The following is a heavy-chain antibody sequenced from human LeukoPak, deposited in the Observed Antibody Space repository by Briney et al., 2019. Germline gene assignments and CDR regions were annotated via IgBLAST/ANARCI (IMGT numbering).Heavy chain of an antibody. CDR2: IYYRGST. D-gene: IGHD3-3*01. J-gene: IGHJ3*02. CDR1: GGSISGAY. CDR3: ARRSIDFWSGYGAFDI. V-gene: IGHV4-59*08. Sequence: SETLSLTCSVSGGSISGAYWSWIRQAPGKGLEWIGYIYYRGSTDYNPSLESRVTISIDTSKNHFSLNLSSLTAADTAVYYCARRSIDFWSGYGAFDIWGQGTMVTVSS.